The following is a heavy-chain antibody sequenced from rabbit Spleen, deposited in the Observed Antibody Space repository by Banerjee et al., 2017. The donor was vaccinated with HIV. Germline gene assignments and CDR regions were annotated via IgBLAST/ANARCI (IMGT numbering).Heavy chain of an antibody. CDR1: GVSFSSNNY. D-gene: IGHD4-2*01. Sequence: QEQLEESGRGLVKPEGSLTLTCTASGVSFSSNNYMCWVRQAPGKGLEWIACIEGGSSAFSYFASWAKGRFTISKTSSTTVTLQMTSLTAADTATYFCARHLAGSDGWVYKLWGPGTLVTVS. J-gene: IGHJ4*01. V-gene: IGHV1S45*01. CDR2: IEGGSSAFS. CDR3: ARHLAGSDGWVYKL.